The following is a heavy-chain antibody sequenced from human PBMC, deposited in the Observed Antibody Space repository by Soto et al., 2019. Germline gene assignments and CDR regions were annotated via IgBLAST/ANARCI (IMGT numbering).Heavy chain of an antibody. CDR2: IIPIFGKV. D-gene: IGHD6-13*01. Sequence: QVQLVQSGAEVKKPGSSVKVSCKASGGTFNSYALSWVRQASGQGLEWMGGIIPIFGKVNFAQNFQGRVTITADESTSTVYMELSSLGSEDTAVYYCARVGSAAASAGLGYYNYPMDVWGQGTTVIVSS. CDR1: GGTFNSYA. J-gene: IGHJ6*02. CDR3: ARVGSAAASAGLGYYNYPMDV. V-gene: IGHV1-69*01.